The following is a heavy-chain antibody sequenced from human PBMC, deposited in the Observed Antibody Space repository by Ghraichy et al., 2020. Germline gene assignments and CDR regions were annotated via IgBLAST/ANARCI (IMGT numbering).Heavy chain of an antibody. J-gene: IGHJ6*02. CDR2: SYSGGST. V-gene: IGHV3-66*01. D-gene: IGHD1-1*01. CDR3: ARDRYPSLNYYYYGMDV. CDR1: GFTVSSNY. Sequence: GESLNISCAASGFTVSSNYMSWVRQAPGKGLEWGLVSYSGGSTYYADSVKGRFTISRDNSKNTLYLQMNSLRAEDTAVYYCARDRYPSLNYYYYGMDVWGQGTTVTVSS.